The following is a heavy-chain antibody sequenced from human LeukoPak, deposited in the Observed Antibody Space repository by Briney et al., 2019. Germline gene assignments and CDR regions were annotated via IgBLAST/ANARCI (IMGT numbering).Heavy chain of an antibody. CDR3: AKDNYDFWSGYDY. CDR2: ISGSGGST. V-gene: IGHV3-23*01. CDR1: GFTFSSYA. J-gene: IGHJ4*02. Sequence: GGSPRLSCAASGFTFSSYAMSWVRQAPGKGLEWVSAISGSGGSTYYADSVKGRFTISRDNSKNTLYLQMNSLRAEDTAVYYCAKDNYDFWSGYDYWGQGTLVTVSS. D-gene: IGHD3-3*01.